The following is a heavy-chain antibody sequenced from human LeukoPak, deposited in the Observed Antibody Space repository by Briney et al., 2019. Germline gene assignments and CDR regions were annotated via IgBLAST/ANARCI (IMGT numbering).Heavy chain of an antibody. CDR3: ARSYCSSTSCSQFDY. CDR1: GYTFTSYA. Sequence: ASVKVSCKASGYTFTSYAMHWVRQAPGQRLEWMGWINAGNGNTKYSQKFQGRVTITRDTSASTAYMELSSLRSEDTAVYYSARSYCSSTSCSQFDYWGQGTLVTVSS. V-gene: IGHV1-3*01. J-gene: IGHJ4*02. D-gene: IGHD2-2*01. CDR2: INAGNGNT.